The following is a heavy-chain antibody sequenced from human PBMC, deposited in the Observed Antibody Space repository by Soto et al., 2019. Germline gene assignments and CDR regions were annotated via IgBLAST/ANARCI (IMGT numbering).Heavy chain of an antibody. Sequence: QITLKESGPALMEPTQTLTLTCSFSGLSLSTPGVGVGWLRQAPGKALECLAIIYWDNDKRYNPSLKTRLTTTNDTSTRPVCLTMTYMEPVDTAIYYCPHRVTCSTSYNVDCFDPWCQGTLVTVS. CDR1: GLSLSTPGVG. D-gene: IGHD6-13*01. J-gene: IGHJ5*02. CDR2: IYWDNDK. V-gene: IGHV2-5*02. CDR3: PHRVTCSTSYNVDCFDP.